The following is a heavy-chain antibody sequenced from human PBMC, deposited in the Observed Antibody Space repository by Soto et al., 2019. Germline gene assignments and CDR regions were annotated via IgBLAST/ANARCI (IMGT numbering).Heavy chain of an antibody. D-gene: IGHD2-15*01. CDR2: ISGSGGNST. CDR1: GFTFSTYA. Sequence: EVQLLESGGGLVQPGGSLRLSCAASGFTFSTYAMSWVRQAPGKGLVWVSAISGSGGNSTFYGDSVKGRFTISRDNSKNTLYLQMNSLGADDTAVYYCAKGGGSCCFDNWGQGTLVTVSS. J-gene: IGHJ4*02. V-gene: IGHV3-23*01. CDR3: AKGGGSCCFDN.